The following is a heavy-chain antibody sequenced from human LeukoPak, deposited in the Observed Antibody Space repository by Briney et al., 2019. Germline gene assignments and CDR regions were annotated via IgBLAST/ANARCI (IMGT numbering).Heavy chain of an antibody. D-gene: IGHD5-24*01. CDR2: IISKSDGGTT. J-gene: IGHJ4*02. V-gene: IGHV3-15*01. CDR3: LAQYYFDY. CDR1: GFSLSDAY. Sequence: GGSLRLSCAASGFSLSDAYMSWVRQTPGKRLEWIGRIISKSDGGTTDYAAPVKGRFIISRDDSKGTLYLQLNSLRSDDTAVYYCLAQYYFDYWGRGTLVTVSS.